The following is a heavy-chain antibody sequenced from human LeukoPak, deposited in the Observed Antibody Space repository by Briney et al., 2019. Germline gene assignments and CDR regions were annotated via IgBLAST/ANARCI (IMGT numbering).Heavy chain of an antibody. Sequence: SETLSLTCTVSGVSISGYYWSWIRQPAGTGLEWIGRIYISRGTNYNPSLTSRVIMSVDTSKNQFSLQLTSVTAADTAVYYCARVRYYGSGSYGDAFDIWGQGTMVTVSS. J-gene: IGHJ3*02. CDR2: IYISRGT. CDR3: ARVRYYGSGSYGDAFDI. CDR1: GVSISGYY. V-gene: IGHV4-4*07. D-gene: IGHD3-10*01.